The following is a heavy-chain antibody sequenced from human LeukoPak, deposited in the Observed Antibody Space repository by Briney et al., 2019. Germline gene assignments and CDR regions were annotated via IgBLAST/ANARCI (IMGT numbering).Heavy chain of an antibody. D-gene: IGHD2-21*01. J-gene: IGHJ5*02. Sequence: ASVKVSCKASGYAFTGYYMHWVRQAPGQGLEWMGWINPNSGGTNFAQKFQGRVTMTRDTSISTAYMELSRLRSDDTAVYYCAREYYGRALDPWGQGTLVTVSS. CDR1: GYAFTGYY. V-gene: IGHV1-2*02. CDR3: AREYYGRALDP. CDR2: INPNSGGT.